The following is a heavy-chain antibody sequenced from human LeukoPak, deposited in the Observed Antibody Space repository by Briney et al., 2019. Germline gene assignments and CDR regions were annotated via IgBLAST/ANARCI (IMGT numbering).Heavy chain of an antibody. CDR3: ARGHDYGDSYFDY. CDR1: GFTFSSYS. J-gene: IGHJ4*02. D-gene: IGHD4-17*01. V-gene: IGHV3-48*04. CDR2: ISSSSSTI. Sequence: GGSLRLSCAASGFTFSSYSMNWVRQAPGKGLEWVSYISSSSSTIYYADSVKGRFTISRDNAKNSLYLQMNSLRAEDTAVYYCARGHDYGDSYFDYWGQGTLVTVSS.